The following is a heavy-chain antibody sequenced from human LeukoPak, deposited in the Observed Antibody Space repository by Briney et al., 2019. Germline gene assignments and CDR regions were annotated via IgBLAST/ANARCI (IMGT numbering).Heavy chain of an antibody. J-gene: IGHJ4*02. CDR2: IIPMFDTA. CDR3: ARVGRDGYNPRYYFDY. V-gene: IGHV1-69*06. CDR1: GGTFSSYG. D-gene: IGHD5-24*01. Sequence: SVTVSFMASGGTFSSYGISWVRPAPGQGLEWMGNIIPMFDTANYAQKFQGRVTITADKSTSIAHMELSSLKSEDTAVYYCARVGRDGYNPRYYFDYWGQGTLVTVSS.